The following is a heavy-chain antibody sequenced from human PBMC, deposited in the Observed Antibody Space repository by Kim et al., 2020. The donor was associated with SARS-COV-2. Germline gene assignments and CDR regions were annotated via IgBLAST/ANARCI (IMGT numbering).Heavy chain of an antibody. CDR2: TYYKSKWFN. CDR3: AREPLGPPSRYEY. D-gene: IGHD7-27*01. Sequence: SQTLSLTRAISGDFVSTNAAGWNWIRQSPSRGLEWLGRTYYKSKWFNDYAVPVKTRITIKPDTSKNHFSLQLDFVTPEDTAVYYCAREPLGPPSRYEYWGQGILVTVSS. J-gene: IGHJ4*02. V-gene: IGHV6-1*01. CDR1: GDFVSTNAAG.